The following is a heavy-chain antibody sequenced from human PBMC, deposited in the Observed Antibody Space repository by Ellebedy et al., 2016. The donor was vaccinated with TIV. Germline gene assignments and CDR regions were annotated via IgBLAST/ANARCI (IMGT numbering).Heavy chain of an antibody. V-gene: IGHV4-39*01. J-gene: IGHJ3*02. D-gene: IGHD3-22*01. Sequence: SETLSLTXTVSGGSIITSSYSWGWIRQPPGKGLEWIGTVSYSGSTYYNPSLKSRLTISVDTSKDQFSLKLSSVTAADTAVYYCARLISVIVVVLHDPLHAFDIWGPGTMVTVSS. CDR3: ARLISVIVVVLHDPLHAFDI. CDR1: GGSIITSSYS. CDR2: VSYSGST.